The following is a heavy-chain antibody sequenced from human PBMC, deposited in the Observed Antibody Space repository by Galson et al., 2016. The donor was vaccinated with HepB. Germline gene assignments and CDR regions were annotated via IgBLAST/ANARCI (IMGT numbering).Heavy chain of an antibody. CDR1: GFRFSNYG. D-gene: IGHD4-17*01. Sequence: SLRLSCAASGFRFSNYGMTWVRQAPGKGLEWVSSINAGGGSTYYAASVKGRFTIFRDNSKSTLSLQMNSLRAEDTALYCCFYGDRHSSDYWGQGTLVTVSS. J-gene: IGHJ4*02. CDR3: FYGDRHSSDY. V-gene: IGHV3-23*01. CDR2: INAGGGST.